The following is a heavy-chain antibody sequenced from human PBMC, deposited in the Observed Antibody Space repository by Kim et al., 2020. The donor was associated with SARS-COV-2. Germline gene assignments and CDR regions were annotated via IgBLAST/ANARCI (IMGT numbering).Heavy chain of an antibody. V-gene: IGHV4-31*03. D-gene: IGHD2-21*01. J-gene: IGHJ6*01. Sequence: SETLSLTCTVAGDSISRGAYYCSWIRHHPGKGLEWMGHIYFSGTTYYNPTLRSRLPMSVDPSQNHFSLGLNSVTAAETAVYYCARDCGGGCEAPFDYGL. CDR1: GDSISRGAYY. CDR3: ARDCGGGCEAPFDYGL. CDR2: IYFSGTT.